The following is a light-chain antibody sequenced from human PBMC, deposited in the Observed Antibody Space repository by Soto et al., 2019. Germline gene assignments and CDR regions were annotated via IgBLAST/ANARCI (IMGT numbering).Light chain of an antibody. J-gene: IGKJ5*01. Sequence: DIQMTQSPSILSASVGDRVTITCRASQSIGSWLAWYQHKPGKAPKLLIYKASSLESGVPLRFSGSGSGTEFTLTIGSLQPEDFAAYYCQQSYSIPITFGQGTRLEIK. CDR3: QQSYSIPIT. CDR1: QSIGSW. V-gene: IGKV1-5*03. CDR2: KAS.